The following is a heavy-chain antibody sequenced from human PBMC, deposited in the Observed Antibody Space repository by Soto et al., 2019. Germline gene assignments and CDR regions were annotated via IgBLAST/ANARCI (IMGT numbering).Heavy chain of an antibody. CDR3: ARGQIAAVHFDY. D-gene: IGHD6-13*01. V-gene: IGHV3-23*01. CDR2: ISGSGGST. CDR1: GFTFSSYA. J-gene: IGHJ4*02. Sequence: GGSLRLSCAASGFTFSSYAMSWVRQAPGKGLEWVSAISGSGGSTYYADSVKGRFTISRDNSKNTLYLQMNSLRAEDTAVYYCARGQIAAVHFDYWGQGTLVTVSS.